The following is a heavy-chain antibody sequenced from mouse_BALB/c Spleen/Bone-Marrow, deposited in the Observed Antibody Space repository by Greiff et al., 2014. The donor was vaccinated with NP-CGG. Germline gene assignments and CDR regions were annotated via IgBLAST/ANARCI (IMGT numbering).Heavy chain of an antibody. V-gene: IGHV1-9*01. D-gene: IGHD5-1*01. J-gene: IGHJ2*01. CDR3: ARGISYHFDY. Sequence: QVQLQQPGAELMKPGASVKISCKATGYIFSSYWIEWVKQRPGHGLEWIGEILPGISTNYNEKFKGKATFTADTSSNTAYIQLSSLTSEDSAVYYCARGISYHFDYWGQGTTLTVSS. CDR1: GYIFSSYW. CDR2: ILPGIST.